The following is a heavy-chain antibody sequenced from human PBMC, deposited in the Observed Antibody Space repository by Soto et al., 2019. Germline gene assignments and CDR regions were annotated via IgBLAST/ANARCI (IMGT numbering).Heavy chain of an antibody. CDR3: ARDGANYFDY. D-gene: IGHD1-26*01. CDR1: GFTFSSYG. J-gene: IGHJ4*02. V-gene: IGHV3-30*03. Sequence: QVQLVESVGGVVQPGRSLRLSCAASGFTFSSYGMHWVRQAPGKGLEWVAVISYDGSNKYYADSVKGRFTISRDNSKNTLYLQMNSLRAEDTAVYYCARDGANYFDYWGQGTLVTVSS. CDR2: ISYDGSNK.